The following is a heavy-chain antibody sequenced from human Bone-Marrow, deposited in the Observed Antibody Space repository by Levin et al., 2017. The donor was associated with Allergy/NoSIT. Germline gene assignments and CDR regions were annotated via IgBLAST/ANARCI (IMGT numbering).Heavy chain of an antibody. J-gene: IGHJ3*01. Sequence: GESLKISCAASGFTFNNYAMSWVRQAPGEGLEWVSDISGSGGRTYYADSVEGRFTIFRDNSKNTLSLQLSRLRAEDPAIYYSAKLRNNWDGSPDDLDVWGQGKMVTVS. CDR3: AKLRNNWDGSPDDLDV. V-gene: IGHV3-23*01. CDR2: ISGSGGRT. CDR1: GFTFNNYA. D-gene: IGHD1-20*01.